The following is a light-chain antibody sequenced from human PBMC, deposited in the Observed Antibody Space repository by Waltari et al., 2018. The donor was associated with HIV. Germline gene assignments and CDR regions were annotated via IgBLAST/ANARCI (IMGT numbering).Light chain of an antibody. CDR1: QSLLPSNGYNY. J-gene: IGKJ4*01. Sequence: IVVTQSPLSLPVTPAEPASISCRSSQSLLPSNGYNYLDWFLQKPGQFHKVLLYLVSTRAAGVPDRFSGSGSGTDCTLKISRVEAEDVGVYYCMQTLQTPLTFGGGTKVEIK. CDR3: MQTLQTPLT. V-gene: IGKV2-28*01. CDR2: LVS.